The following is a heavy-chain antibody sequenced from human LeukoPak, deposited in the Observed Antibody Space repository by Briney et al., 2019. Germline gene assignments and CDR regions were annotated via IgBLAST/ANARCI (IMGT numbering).Heavy chain of an antibody. CDR2: INPNSGGT. J-gene: IGHJ4*02. CDR1: GYTFTGYY. D-gene: IGHD3-16*01. V-gene: IGHV1-2*02. Sequence: ASVKVSCKASGYTFTGYYMHWVRQAPGQGLEWMGWINPNSGGTNYAQKFQGRVTMTRDTSISTAYMELSRLRSDDTAVYYCARDLDPGLYSATEDYWGQGTLITVSS. CDR3: ARDLDPGLYSATEDY.